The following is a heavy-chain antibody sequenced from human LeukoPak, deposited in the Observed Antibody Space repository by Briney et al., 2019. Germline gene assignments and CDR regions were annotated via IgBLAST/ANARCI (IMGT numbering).Heavy chain of an antibody. CDR3: ARIVQWPKGFDH. V-gene: IGHV3-23*01. Sequence: QPGGSLRLSCAASGFTFSTYAMTWVRQAPGKGLEYVSAISIGGNTFYADSVKGRFTISRDNSKNTLYLQMSSLRVKDTAAYYCARIVQWPKGFDHWGQGTLVTVSS. D-gene: IGHD6-19*01. CDR2: ISIGGNT. CDR1: GFTFSTYA. J-gene: IGHJ4*02.